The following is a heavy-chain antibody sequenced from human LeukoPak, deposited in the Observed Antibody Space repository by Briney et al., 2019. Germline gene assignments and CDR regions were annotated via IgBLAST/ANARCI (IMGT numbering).Heavy chain of an antibody. D-gene: IGHD3-22*01. CDR2: INPNSGGT. V-gene: IGHV1-2*02. CDR3: AGERITMIVVAYWNWFDP. J-gene: IGHJ5*02. Sequence: ASVTVSCKVSGYTLSEVSMHWVRQAPGQGLEWMGWINPNSGGTNYAQKFQGRVTMTRDTSISTAYMELSRLRSDDTAVYYCAGERITMIVVAYWNWFDPWGQGTLVTVSS. CDR1: GYTLSEVS.